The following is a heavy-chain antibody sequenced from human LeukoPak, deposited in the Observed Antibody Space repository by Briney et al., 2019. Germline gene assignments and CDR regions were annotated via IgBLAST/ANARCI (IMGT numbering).Heavy chain of an antibody. CDR1: GFTFSSYW. D-gene: IGHD3-3*01. CDR3: AREPRTAIFGVVTKDGFDI. J-gene: IGHJ3*02. Sequence: GGSLRLSCAASGFTFSSYWMSWVRQAPGKGLEWVANIKQDGSEKYYVDSVKGRFTISRDNAKNSLYLQMNSLRAEDTAVYYCAREPRTAIFGVVTKDGFDIWGQGTMVTVSS. CDR2: IKQDGSEK. V-gene: IGHV3-7*01.